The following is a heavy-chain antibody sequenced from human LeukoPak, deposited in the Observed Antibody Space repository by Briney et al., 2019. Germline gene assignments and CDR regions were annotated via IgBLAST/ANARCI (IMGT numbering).Heavy chain of an antibody. Sequence: PGGSLRLSCTASGFTFGDYAMSWFRQAPGKGLEWVGFIRSKAYGGTTEYAASVKGRFTISRDDSKSIAYLQMNSLRTEDTAVYYCAIDRDYYGSGIPYWGQGTLVTVSS. CDR3: AIDRDYYGSGIPY. CDR2: IRSKAYGGTT. CDR1: GFTFGDYA. V-gene: IGHV3-49*03. J-gene: IGHJ4*02. D-gene: IGHD3-10*01.